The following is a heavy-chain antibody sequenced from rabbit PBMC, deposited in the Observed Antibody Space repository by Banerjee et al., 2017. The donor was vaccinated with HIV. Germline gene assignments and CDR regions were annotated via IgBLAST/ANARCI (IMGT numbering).Heavy chain of an antibody. J-gene: IGHJ4*01. CDR3: ARDAGGDGYSNDL. D-gene: IGHD7-1*01. V-gene: IGHV1S45*01. CDR1: GFTISSSYY. CDR2: IDAGSGTT. Sequence: QEQLVESGGGLVQPEGSLALTCKGSGFTISSSYYMCWVRQAPGKGLEWIGCIDAGSGTTYYANWAKGRFTISKTSSTTVTLQMTSLTAADTATYFCARDAGGDGYSNDLWGPGTLVTVS.